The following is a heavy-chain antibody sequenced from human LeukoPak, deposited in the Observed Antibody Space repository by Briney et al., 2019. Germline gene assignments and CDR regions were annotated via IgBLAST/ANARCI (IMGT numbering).Heavy chain of an antibody. CDR3: SRSRRVLCTGACYSFDY. J-gene: IGHJ4*02. CDR2: IRSKVYGGAT. CDR1: GFTFGDFG. Sequence: GFLRLSCSSSGFTFGDFGMSWFRQAPGKGPEWVGFIRSKVYGGATEYAASVKGRFIISRDDSKSIAYLQMNSLETEDTAVYYCSRSRRVLCTGACYSFDYWGQGTLVTVSS. V-gene: IGHV3-49*03. D-gene: IGHD2-8*02.